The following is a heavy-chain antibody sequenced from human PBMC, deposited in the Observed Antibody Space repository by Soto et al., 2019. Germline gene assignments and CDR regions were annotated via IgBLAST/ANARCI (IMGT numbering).Heavy chain of an antibody. V-gene: IGHV1-46*01. CDR3: AREMYYYDSSATDWYFDL. D-gene: IGHD3-22*01. Sequence: QVQLVQSGAEVKKPGASVKVSCKASGYTFTSYYMHWVRQAAGQGLEWMGIINPSGGSTSYAQKFQGRVTMTRDTSTSTVYMELSSLRSEDTAVYYCAREMYYYDSSATDWYFDLWGRGTLVTVSS. CDR2: INPSGGST. J-gene: IGHJ2*01. CDR1: GYTFTSYY.